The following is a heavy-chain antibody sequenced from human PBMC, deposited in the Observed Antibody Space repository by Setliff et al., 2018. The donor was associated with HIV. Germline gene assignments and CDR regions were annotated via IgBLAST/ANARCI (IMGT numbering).Heavy chain of an antibody. CDR2: INYDEGYE. D-gene: IGHD7-27*01. Sequence: PGGSLRLSCAASGFTFSVHGMHWVRKAPGRGLEWVAFINYDEGYEYYADSVQGRVTISRDNSKNTVDLQMNSLRLEDTGVYYCAKDGDFRNSDYDAFDSWGQGTMVTVSS. V-gene: IGHV3-30*02. J-gene: IGHJ3*01. CDR3: AKDGDFRNSDYDAFDS. CDR1: GFTFSVHG.